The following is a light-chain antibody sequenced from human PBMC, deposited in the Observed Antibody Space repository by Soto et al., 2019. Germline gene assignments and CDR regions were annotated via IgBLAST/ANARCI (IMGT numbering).Light chain of an antibody. Sequence: EIVLTQSPGSLSLSPGERGTLSCRASQSVDSSFFAWYQQKPDQAPRLLIYGASNRATGIPDRFSGSGSGTDFTLTISRLEPEDFAVYYCQQYLSSVTFGQGTKVEIK. V-gene: IGKV3-20*01. CDR3: QQYLSSVT. CDR2: GAS. CDR1: QSVDSSF. J-gene: IGKJ1*01.